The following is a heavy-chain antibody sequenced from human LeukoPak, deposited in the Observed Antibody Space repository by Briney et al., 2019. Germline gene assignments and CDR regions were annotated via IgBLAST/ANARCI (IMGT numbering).Heavy chain of an antibody. CDR3: ARDPSSSRPTGVNY. V-gene: IGHV1-24*01. CDR1: GFTFTDYY. J-gene: IGHJ4*02. Sequence: GGSLRLSCAASGFTFTDYYIDWVRQAPGKGLEWMGGFDPEDGETIYAQKFQGRVTMTEDTSTDTAYMELSSLRSEDTAVYYCARDPSSSRPTGVNYWGQGTLVTVSS. D-gene: IGHD6-6*01. CDR2: FDPEDGET.